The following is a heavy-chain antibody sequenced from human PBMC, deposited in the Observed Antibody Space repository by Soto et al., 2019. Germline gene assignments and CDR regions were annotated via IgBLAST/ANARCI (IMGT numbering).Heavy chain of an antibody. CDR3: ARVKGGTTRRAFDS. D-gene: IGHD1-7*01. J-gene: IGHJ4*02. V-gene: IGHV4-31*03. CDR1: GDSISSGGYY. CDR2: IYDNGGA. Sequence: SETLSLTCTVSGDSISSGGYYWSWIRQHPGKGLEWIGYIYDNGGAYYSPSLKGRVVISLDRSENQFSLRLSSVTAADTAVYYCARVKGGTTRRAFDSWGQGTLVTSPQ.